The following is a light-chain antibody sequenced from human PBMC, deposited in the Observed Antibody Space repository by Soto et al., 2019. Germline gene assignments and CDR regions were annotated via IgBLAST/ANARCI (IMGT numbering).Light chain of an antibody. CDR2: AAS. Sequence: IQMTQSPSTLSASVGDRVTITCRASQSISSWLAWYQQKQGKAPKILIYAASSLQSGVPSRFSGSGSGTDCTLTISSLQPEDFATYYCLQDYNYPPTFCQGTKVDIK. J-gene: IGKJ1*01. CDR3: LQDYNYPPT. V-gene: IGKV1-6*01. CDR1: QSISSW.